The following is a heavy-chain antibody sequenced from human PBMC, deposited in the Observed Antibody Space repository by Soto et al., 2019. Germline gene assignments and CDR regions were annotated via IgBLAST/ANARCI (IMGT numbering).Heavy chain of an antibody. V-gene: IGHV4-34*01. CDR2: INHSGST. D-gene: IGHD4-17*01. CDR3: ARGTVTKYFDY. J-gene: IGHJ4*02. CDR1: GGSFSGYY. Sequence: ETLSLTCAVYGGSFSGYYWSWIRQPPGKGLEWIGEINHSGSTNYNPSLKSRVTISVDTSKNQFSLKLSSVTAADTAVYYCARGTVTKYFDYWGQGTLVTVSS.